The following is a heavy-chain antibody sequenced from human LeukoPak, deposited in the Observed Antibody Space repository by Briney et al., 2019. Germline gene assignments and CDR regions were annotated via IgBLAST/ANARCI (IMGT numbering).Heavy chain of an antibody. Sequence: ASVKLSCKTSGYSFTVHYLHWLRQAPGQGLEWMGWIKPDSGATNFAQNFQGRVTMTSDTSINTAYMELSSPTSDDTAMYYCARDHDYGPDYWGQGTLVTVSA. CDR1: GYSFTVHY. J-gene: IGHJ4*02. CDR2: IKPDSGAT. CDR3: ARDHDYGPDY. V-gene: IGHV1-2*02. D-gene: IGHD4/OR15-4a*01.